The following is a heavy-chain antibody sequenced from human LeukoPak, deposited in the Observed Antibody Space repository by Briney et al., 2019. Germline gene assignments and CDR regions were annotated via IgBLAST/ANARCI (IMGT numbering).Heavy chain of an antibody. Sequence: GESLKIPCKGSGYRFASYWSGWARQMPGKGLEWMGIIYPRDSDARYSPSFQGQVTISADKSISTSYLQWSNVKASDTAMYYCARVNTAVFDYWGQGTLVTVSS. D-gene: IGHD5-18*01. CDR1: GYRFASYW. CDR2: IYPRDSDA. V-gene: IGHV5-51*01. J-gene: IGHJ4*02. CDR3: ARVNTAVFDY.